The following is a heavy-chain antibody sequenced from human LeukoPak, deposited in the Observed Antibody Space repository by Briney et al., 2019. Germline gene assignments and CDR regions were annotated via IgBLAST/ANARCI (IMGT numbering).Heavy chain of an antibody. D-gene: IGHD2-15*01. CDR2: ISYDGSNK. CDR1: GFTFSSYG. J-gene: IGHJ4*02. V-gene: IGHV3-30*18. Sequence: GGSLRLSCAASGFTFSSYGMHWVRQAPGKGLERVAVISYDGSNKYYADSVKGRFTISRDNSKNTLYLQMNSLRAEDTAVYYCAKDPGPYCSGGSCYSQPDYWGQGTLVTVSS. CDR3: AKDPGPYCSGGSCYSQPDY.